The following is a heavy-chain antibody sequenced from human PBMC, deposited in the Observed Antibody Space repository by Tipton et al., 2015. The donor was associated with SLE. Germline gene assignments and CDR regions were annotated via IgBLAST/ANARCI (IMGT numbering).Heavy chain of an antibody. V-gene: IGHV3-11*06. CDR1: GFTFSDYY. Sequence: SLRLSCAASGFTFSDYYMSWIRQAPGKGLEWVSYISSSSSYTNYADSVKGRFTISRDNSKNTLYLQMNSLRAEDTAVYYCASFHSSSWYYFDYWGQGTLVTVSS. D-gene: IGHD6-13*01. CDR3: ASFHSSSWYYFDY. J-gene: IGHJ4*02. CDR2: ISSSSSYT.